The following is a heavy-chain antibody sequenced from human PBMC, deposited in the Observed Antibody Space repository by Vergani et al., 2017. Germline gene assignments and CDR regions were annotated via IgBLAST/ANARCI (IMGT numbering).Heavy chain of an antibody. V-gene: IGHV3-23*01. J-gene: IGHJ6*02. CDR3: AIMGWFGELLRYYYYYYGMDV. CDR2: ISGSGGST. Sequence: EVQLLESGGGLVQPGGSLRLSCAASGFTFSSYAMSWVRQAPGKGLEWVSAISGSGGSTYYADSVKGRFTISRDNSKNTLYLQMNSLRAEDTAVYYCAIMGWFGELLRYYYYYYGMDVWGQGTTVTVSS. D-gene: IGHD3-10*01. CDR1: GFTFSSYA.